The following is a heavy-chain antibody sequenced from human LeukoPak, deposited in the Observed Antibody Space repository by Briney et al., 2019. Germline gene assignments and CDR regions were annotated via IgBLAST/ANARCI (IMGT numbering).Heavy chain of an antibody. CDR3: ARDYYDSSGFHFDI. CDR2: IYYSGST. V-gene: IGHV4-59*01. CDR1: GGSISSYY. Sequence: PSETLSLTCTVSGGSISSYYWSWIRQPPGKGLEWIGYIYYSGSTNYNPSLKSRVTISVDTSKNQFSLKLSSVTAADTAVYYCARDYYDSSGFHFDIWGQGTMVTVSS. D-gene: IGHD3-22*01. J-gene: IGHJ3*02.